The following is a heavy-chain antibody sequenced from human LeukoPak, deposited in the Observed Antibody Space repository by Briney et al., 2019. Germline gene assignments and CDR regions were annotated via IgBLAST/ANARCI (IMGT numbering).Heavy chain of an antibody. D-gene: IGHD6-13*01. CDR2: IWYDGSNK. Sequence: GGSLRLSCAASGFTFSSYGLPWVRQAPGKGLEWVAVIWYDGSNKYYADSVKGRFTISRDNSKNTLYLQMNSLRAEDTAVYYCARDMFGIAAAGTDYWGEGTLVTVSS. CDR3: ARDMFGIAAAGTDY. CDR1: GFTFSSYG. J-gene: IGHJ4*02. V-gene: IGHV3-33*01.